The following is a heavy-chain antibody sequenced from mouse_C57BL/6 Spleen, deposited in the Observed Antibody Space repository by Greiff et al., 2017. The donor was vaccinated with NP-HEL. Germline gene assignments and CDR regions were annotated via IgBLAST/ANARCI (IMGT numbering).Heavy chain of an antibody. Sequence: VQLQESGPELVKPGASVKISCKASGYAFSSSWMNWVKQRPGKGLEWIGRIYPGDGDTNYNGKFKGKATLTADKSSSTAYMQLSSLTSEDSAVYFCARECGTYGSSYDYYAMDYWGQGTSVTVSS. V-gene: IGHV1-82*01. D-gene: IGHD1-1*01. CDR3: ARECGTYGSSYDYYAMDY. J-gene: IGHJ4*01. CDR2: IYPGDGDT. CDR1: GYAFSSSW.